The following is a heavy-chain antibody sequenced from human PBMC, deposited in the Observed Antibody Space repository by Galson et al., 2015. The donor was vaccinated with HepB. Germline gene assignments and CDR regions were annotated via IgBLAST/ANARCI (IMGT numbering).Heavy chain of an antibody. CDR2: IYYSGTT. Sequence: ETLSLTCTVSGDSITGYTWNWFRQSPGKGLEWIGYIYYSGTTNYNPSLKSRVTISLDTSKNQFSLKLRSVTAADTAMYYCARLRSCSGTSCFDVWGQGTTVTVSS. J-gene: IGHJ6*02. D-gene: IGHD2-2*01. V-gene: IGHV4-59*13. CDR1: GDSITGYT. CDR3: ARLRSCSGTSCFDV.